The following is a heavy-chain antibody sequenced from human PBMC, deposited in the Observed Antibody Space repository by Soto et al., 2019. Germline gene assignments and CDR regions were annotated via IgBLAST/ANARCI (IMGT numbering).Heavy chain of an antibody. Sequence: EVQLVESGGGLVQPGRSLRLSCAASGFTFDDYAMHWVRQAPGKGLEWVSGISWNSGSIGYADSVKGRFTISRDNAKNSLYLQMNRLRAEEPALYYCAKGYDFWSGTIDYWGQGTLVTVSS. CDR3: AKGYDFWSGTIDY. D-gene: IGHD3-3*01. CDR1: GFTFDDYA. J-gene: IGHJ4*02. CDR2: ISWNSGSI. V-gene: IGHV3-9*01.